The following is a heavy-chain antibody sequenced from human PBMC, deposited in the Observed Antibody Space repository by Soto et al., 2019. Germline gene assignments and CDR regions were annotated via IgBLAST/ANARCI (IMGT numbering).Heavy chain of an antibody. CDR1: GYSFSAHY. D-gene: IGHD4-4*01. J-gene: IGHJ4*02. V-gene: IGHV1-2*02. CDR2: MHPSSGGT. CDR3: AREATTGYLDY. Sequence: ASVKVSCKSSGYSFSAHYIFWVRQAPGQGLEWKGRMHPSSGGTNFAQDFEGRVTLTRDTSLSTAYMELSGLKSDDTAVYYCAREATTGYLDYWGQGTLVTVSS.